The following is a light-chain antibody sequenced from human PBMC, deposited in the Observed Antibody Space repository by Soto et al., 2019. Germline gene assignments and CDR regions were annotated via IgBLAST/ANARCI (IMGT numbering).Light chain of an antibody. CDR2: GAS. CDR3: QQYNNRPLT. V-gene: IGKV3-15*01. Sequence: EIVMTQSPATLSVSPGERATLSCRASHSVSSNLAWYQQKPGQAPRLLMYGASARATGIPARFSGSGSGTDFTLTISSLQSEDFAVYYCQQYNNRPLTFGQGTKVEI. J-gene: IGKJ1*01. CDR1: HSVSSN.